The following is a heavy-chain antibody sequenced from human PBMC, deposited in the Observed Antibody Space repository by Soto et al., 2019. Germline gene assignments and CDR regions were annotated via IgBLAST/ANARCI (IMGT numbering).Heavy chain of an antibody. D-gene: IGHD4-17*01. CDR3: ARDDNYGGYFDY. V-gene: IGHV1-3*01. J-gene: IGHJ4*02. Sequence: KFQGRVTITRDTSASTAYMELSSLRSEDTAVYYCARDDNYGGYFDYWGQGTLVTVFS.